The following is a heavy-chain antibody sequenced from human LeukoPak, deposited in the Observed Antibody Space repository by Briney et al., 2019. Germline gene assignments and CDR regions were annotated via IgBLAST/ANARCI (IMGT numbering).Heavy chain of an antibody. CDR2: IKPDGSVS. D-gene: IGHD1-26*01. J-gene: IGHJ4*02. CDR3: ASRVCGSVTYYPVFDY. Sequence: GGSLRLSCAASGLTFSNCWMTWVRQTPGKGLEWVANIKPDGSVSYYVGSVKGRFTISRDNANNFLFLQMNNLRVEDTAVYYCASRVCGSVTYYPVFDYWGQGTRVTVSS. CDR1: GLTFSNCW. V-gene: IGHV3-7*01.